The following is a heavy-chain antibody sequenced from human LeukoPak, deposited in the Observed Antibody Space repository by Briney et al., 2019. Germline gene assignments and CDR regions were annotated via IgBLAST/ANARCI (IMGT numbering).Heavy chain of an antibody. CDR1: GFTFSSYE. J-gene: IGHJ3*02. D-gene: IGHD6-19*01. V-gene: IGHV3-48*03. CDR2: ISSSGSTI. CDR3: ARALSGPDDAFDI. Sequence: GGSLRLSCAASGFTFSSYEMNWVRQAPGKGLEWVSYISSSGSTIYYADSVKGRFTISRDNSKNTLYLQMNSLRAEDTAVYYCARALSGPDDAFDIWGQGTMVTVSS.